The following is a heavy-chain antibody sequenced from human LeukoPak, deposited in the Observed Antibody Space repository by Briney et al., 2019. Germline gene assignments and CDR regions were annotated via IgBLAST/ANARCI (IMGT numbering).Heavy chain of an antibody. CDR3: ATLGVTTSYGMDV. D-gene: IGHD4-17*01. CDR2: IYSGGST. V-gene: IGHV3-53*01. CDR1: GFTVSSNY. J-gene: IGHJ6*04. Sequence: PGGSLRLSCAASGFTVSSNYMSWVRQAPGKGLEWVSVIYSGGSTYYADSVKGRFTISRDNSKNMLYLQMNSLGAEDTAVYYCATLGVTTSYGMDVWGKGTTVTVSS.